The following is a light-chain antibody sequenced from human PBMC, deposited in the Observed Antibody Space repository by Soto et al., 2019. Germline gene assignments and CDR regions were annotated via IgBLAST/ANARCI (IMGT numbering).Light chain of an antibody. CDR2: AAS. Sequence: DIQMTQSPSSLSASVGDRVNITCRASQSISSYLNWYQQKPGKAPKLLIYAASSLQSGVPSSFSGSGAGTDFHLNSSSLQPEDFANYYCQQSYSTPPYTFGQGTKLEIK. V-gene: IGKV1-39*01. CDR3: QQSYSTPPYT. CDR1: QSISSY. J-gene: IGKJ2*01.